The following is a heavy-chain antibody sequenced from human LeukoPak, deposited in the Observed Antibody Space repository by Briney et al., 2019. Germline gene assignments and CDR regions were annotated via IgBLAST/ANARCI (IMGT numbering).Heavy chain of an antibody. CDR2: TYYRSKWYN. J-gene: IGHJ6*02. V-gene: IGHV6-1*01. D-gene: IGHD1-14*01. Sequence: SQTLSLTCAISGDSVSSNSAAWNWIRQSPSRGLEWLGRTYYRSKWYNDYAVSVKSRITINPDTSKDQFSLQLNSVTPEDTAVYYCARDSREVGRYYYGMDVWGQGTTVTVSS. CDR3: ARDSREVGRYYYGMDV. CDR1: GDSVSSNSAA.